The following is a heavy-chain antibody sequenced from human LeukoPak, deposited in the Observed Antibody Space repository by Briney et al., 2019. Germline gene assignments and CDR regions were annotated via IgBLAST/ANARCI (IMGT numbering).Heavy chain of an antibody. CDR3: ARVGATGTADY. CDR1: GFTFSDYY. J-gene: IGHJ4*02. CDR2: ISKSGSDT. Sequence: KTGGSLRLSCAAFGFTFSDYYMSWIRRAPGKGLEWVSYISKSGSDTNFADSVKGRFTISRDNAKNSLYLQMNSLRAEDTAVYYCARVGATGTADYWGQGTLVTVSS. D-gene: IGHD1-1*01. V-gene: IGHV3-11*06.